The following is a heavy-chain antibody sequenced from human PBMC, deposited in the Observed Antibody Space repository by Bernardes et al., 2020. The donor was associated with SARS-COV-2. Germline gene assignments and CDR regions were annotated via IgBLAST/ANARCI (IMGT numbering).Heavy chain of an antibody. D-gene: IGHD5-18*01. CDR2: ISAYNGNT. Sequence: ASVKVSCKASGYTFTSYGISWVRQAPGQGLEWMGWISAYNGNTNYAQKLQGRVTMTTDTSTSTAYMELRSLRSDDTAVYYCARDAGSGYSYGYYYYYYGMDVWGQGTTVTVSS. CDR3: ARDAGSGYSYGYYYYYYGMDV. J-gene: IGHJ6*02. CDR1: GYTFTSYG. V-gene: IGHV1-18*01.